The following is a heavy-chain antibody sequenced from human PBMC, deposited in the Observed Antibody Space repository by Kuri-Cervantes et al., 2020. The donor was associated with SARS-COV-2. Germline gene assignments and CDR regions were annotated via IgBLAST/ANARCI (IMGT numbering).Heavy chain of an antibody. D-gene: IGHD1-7*01. CDR1: GGSISSYY. Sequence: SETLSLTCTVSGGSISSYYWSWIRQPPGKGLEWIGYIYSSGTAMYNPSLKSRVTISVDTSKNEVSLKLTSVTAADTAVYYCARGRTYSIYWGQGTLVTVSS. V-gene: IGHV4-59*01. J-gene: IGHJ4*02. CDR3: ARGRTYSIY. CDR2: IYSSGTA.